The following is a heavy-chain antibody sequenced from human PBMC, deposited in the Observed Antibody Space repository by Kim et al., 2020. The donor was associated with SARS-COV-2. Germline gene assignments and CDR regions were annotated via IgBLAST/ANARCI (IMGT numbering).Heavy chain of an antibody. CDR2: ISYDGSNK. CDR3: AKISGGIMDDAFDI. D-gene: IGHD2-15*01. V-gene: IGHV3-30*18. J-gene: IGHJ3*02. CDR1: GFTFSSYG. Sequence: GGSLRLSCAASGFTFSSYGMHWVRQAPGKGLEWVAVISYDGSNKYYADSVKGRFTISRDNSKNTLYLQMNSLRAEDTAVYYWAKISGGIMDDAFDIWGQGTMVTVSS.